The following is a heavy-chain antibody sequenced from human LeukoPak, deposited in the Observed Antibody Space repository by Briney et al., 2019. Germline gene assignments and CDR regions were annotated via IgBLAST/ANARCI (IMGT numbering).Heavy chain of an antibody. J-gene: IGHJ4*02. V-gene: IGHV3-7*01. CDR2: IKQDGSEK. CDR1: GFTFSSYW. CDR3: ARDSYDSSGYYYVTGFDY. Sequence: GGSLRLSCAASGFTFSSYWMSWVRQAPGKGLEWVANIKQDGSEKYYVDSVKGRFTISRDNAKNSLYLQMNSLRAEDTAVYYCARDSYDSSGYYYVTGFDYWGQGTLVTVSS. D-gene: IGHD3-22*01.